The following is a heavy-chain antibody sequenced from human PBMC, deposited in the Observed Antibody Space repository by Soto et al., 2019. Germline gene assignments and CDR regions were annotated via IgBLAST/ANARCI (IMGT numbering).Heavy chain of an antibody. CDR1: GFTVSSNY. D-gene: IGHD2-8*01. J-gene: IGHJ5*02. CDR3: ARDPFAVSEEGCFDP. Sequence: EVQLVESGGGLVQPGGSLRLSCAASGFTVSSNYMIWVRQAPGKGLEWVSVIHSGGSTYYADSVKGRFTISRDNSKKTLYLQMTKLRAEDTAVYYCARDPFAVSEEGCFDPRGQGTLVTVSS. V-gene: IGHV3-66*01. CDR2: IHSGGST.